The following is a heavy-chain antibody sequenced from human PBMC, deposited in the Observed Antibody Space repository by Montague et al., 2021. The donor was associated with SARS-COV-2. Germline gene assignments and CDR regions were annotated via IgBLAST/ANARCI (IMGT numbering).Heavy chain of an antibody. CDR3: AKTAVTTDGWFDP. J-gene: IGHJ5*02. CDR1: GFTFSSYT. D-gene: IGHD4-17*01. CDR2: ITGSGGTT. V-gene: IGHV3-23*01. Sequence: SLRLSWTASGFTFSSYTMAWVRQAPGKGLEWVSSITGSGGTTDYAASVKGRFTIIRDNSDNTLYLQMNSLRAEDTAVYHCAKTAVTTDGWFDPWGQGTLVSVSS.